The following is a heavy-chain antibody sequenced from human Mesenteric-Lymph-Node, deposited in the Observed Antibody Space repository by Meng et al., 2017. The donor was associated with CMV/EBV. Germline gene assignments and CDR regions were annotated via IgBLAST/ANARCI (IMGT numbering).Heavy chain of an antibody. D-gene: IGHD6-6*01. CDR1: GFTFNNAW. J-gene: IGHJ4*02. Sequence: GGSLRLSCAASGFTFNNAWMSWARQAPGKGLEWVGRVRNKAGDVTTEYAAPVKGRFTISRDDSKNTLYLQMNSLKTEDTAVYYCTTVLSARVAALRPKTLFDYWGQGTLVTVSS. V-gene: IGHV3-15*01. CDR3: TTVLSARVAALRPKTLFDY. CDR2: VRNKAGDVTT.